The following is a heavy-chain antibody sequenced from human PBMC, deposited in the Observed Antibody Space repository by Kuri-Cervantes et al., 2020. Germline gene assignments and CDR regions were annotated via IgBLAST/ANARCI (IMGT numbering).Heavy chain of an antibody. V-gene: IGHV4-34*01. CDR3: ARSGSSWLSAGSWFDP. Sequence: SQTLSLTCAVYGGSFSGYYWSWIRQPPGKGLEWIGEINHSGSTNYNPSLKSRVTISVDTSKNQFSLKLSSMTAADTAVYYCARSGSSWLSAGSWFDPWGQGTLVTVSS. CDR2: INHSGST. J-gene: IGHJ5*02. D-gene: IGHD6-13*01. CDR1: GGSFSGYY.